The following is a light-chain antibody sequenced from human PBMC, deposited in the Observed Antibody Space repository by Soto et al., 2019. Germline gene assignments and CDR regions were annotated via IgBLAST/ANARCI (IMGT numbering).Light chain of an antibody. Sequence: QAVVTQEPSFSVSPGGTVTLTCGLTSGSVSTTYYPSWYQQTPGQAPRTLIYSTNIRSSGVPDRFSGSIRGNKAALTITGAQADDESDYHCMLYMGGGLVVFGGGTKLTVL. CDR2: STN. J-gene: IGLJ2*01. CDR1: SGSVSTTYY. V-gene: IGLV8-61*01. CDR3: MLYMGGGLVV.